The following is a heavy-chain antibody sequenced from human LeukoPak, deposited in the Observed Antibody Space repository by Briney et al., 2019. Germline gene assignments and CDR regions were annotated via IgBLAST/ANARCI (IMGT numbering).Heavy chain of an antibody. D-gene: IGHD4-17*01. J-gene: IGHJ3*02. V-gene: IGHV4-39*01. CDR1: GASISSSSYY. Sequence: PSETLSLTCAVSGASISSSSYYWGWIRQSPGKGLEWIGSVYSSGTTYYNPSLTSRVSISVDTSKNQFSLKLRSVTAADTAVYYCATTTVHDAFDIWGQGTMVTVSS. CDR3: ATTTVHDAFDI. CDR2: VYSSGTT.